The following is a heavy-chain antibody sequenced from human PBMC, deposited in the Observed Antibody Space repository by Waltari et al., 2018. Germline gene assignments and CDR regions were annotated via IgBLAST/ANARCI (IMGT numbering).Heavy chain of an antibody. CDR1: GFTFSSYG. D-gene: IGHD6-13*01. CDR2: IRYDGSNK. Sequence: QVQLVESGGGVVQPGGSLRLSCAASGFTFSSYGMHWVRQAPGKGLEWVAFIRYDGSNKYYADSVKGRFTISRDNSKNTLYLQMNSLRAEDTAVYYCAKERAAAGPFDYWGQGTLVTVSS. CDR3: AKERAAAGPFDY. J-gene: IGHJ4*02. V-gene: IGHV3-30*02.